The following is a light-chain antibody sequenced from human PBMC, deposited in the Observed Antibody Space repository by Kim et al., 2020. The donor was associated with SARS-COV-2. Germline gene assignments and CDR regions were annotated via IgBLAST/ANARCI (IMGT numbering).Light chain of an antibody. CDR3: QHSVEFPRT. CDR2: AAS. CDR1: QDISSY. Sequence: DIQLTQSPSSLSASVGDRVTITCRASQDISSYLNWYQQRPGKAPRLLIYAASSLQTGVPSRFIGDASGTEFTLTISNLQPEDSATYYCQHSVEFPRTFGGGTKVDIK. J-gene: IGKJ4*01. V-gene: IGKV1-39*01.